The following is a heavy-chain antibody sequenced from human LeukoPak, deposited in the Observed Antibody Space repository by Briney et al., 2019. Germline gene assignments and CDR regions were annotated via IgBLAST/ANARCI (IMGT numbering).Heavy chain of an antibody. CDR1: GFTFSSHG. Sequence: GGSLRLSCAASGFTFSSHGMHWVRQAPGKGLEWVAVISYDGSNKYYADSVKGRFTISRDNSKNTLYLQMNSLRAEDTAVYYCAKDLGTDDAFDIWGQGTMVTVSS. V-gene: IGHV3-30*18. CDR2: ISYDGSNK. D-gene: IGHD1-1*01. J-gene: IGHJ3*02. CDR3: AKDLGTDDAFDI.